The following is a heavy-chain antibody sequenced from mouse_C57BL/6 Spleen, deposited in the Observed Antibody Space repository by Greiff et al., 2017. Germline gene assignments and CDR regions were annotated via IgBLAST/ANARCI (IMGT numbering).Heavy chain of an antibody. CDR2: IDPSDSYT. J-gene: IGHJ2*01. D-gene: IGHD1-1*01. V-gene: IGHV1-69*01. Sequence: QVQLQQPGAELVMPGASVKLSCKASGYTFTSYWMHWVKQRPGQGLEWIGEIDPSDSYTNYNQKFKGKSTLTVDKYSSTAYMQLSSLTSEDSAVYYCARLDLQSSYFDYWGQGTTLTVSS. CDR1: GYTFTSYW. CDR3: ARLDLQSSYFDY.